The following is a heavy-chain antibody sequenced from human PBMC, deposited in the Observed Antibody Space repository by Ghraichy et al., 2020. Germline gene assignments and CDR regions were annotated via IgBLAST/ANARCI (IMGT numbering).Heavy chain of an antibody. J-gene: IGHJ4*02. Sequence: SETLSLTCTVSGASISSYYWTWIRQPPGKGLEWIGYVYYSGDSNYNPSLKGRVTISVDTSKNQFSLRLSSVTAADTAVYYCGREWCPGGKTDIDYWGQGTLVTVSS. D-gene: IGHD4-23*01. CDR2: VYYSGDS. CDR1: GASISSYY. CDR3: GREWCPGGKTDIDY. V-gene: IGHV4-59*12.